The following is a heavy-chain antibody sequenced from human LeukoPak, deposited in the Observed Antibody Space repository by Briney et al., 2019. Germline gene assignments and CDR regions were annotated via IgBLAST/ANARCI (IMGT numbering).Heavy chain of an antibody. Sequence: SQTLSLTCAISGDSVSSNSAAWNWIRQSPSRGLEWLGRTYYRSKWYNDYAVSVKSRITINPDTSKNQFSLQLNSVTPEDTAVYYCARQAPGYCSGGSCYSTEYYYYYYMDVWGKGTTVTVSS. V-gene: IGHV6-1*01. CDR1: GDSVSSNSAA. J-gene: IGHJ6*03. D-gene: IGHD2-15*01. CDR3: ARQAPGYCSGGSCYSTEYYYYYYMDV. CDR2: TYYRSKWYN.